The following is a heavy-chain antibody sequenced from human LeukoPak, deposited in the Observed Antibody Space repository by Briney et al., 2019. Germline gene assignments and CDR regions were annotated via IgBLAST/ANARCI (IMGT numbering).Heavy chain of an antibody. D-gene: IGHD2-15*01. CDR1: GFTVSSNY. V-gene: IGHV3-53*01. CDR2: IYSGGST. CDR3: ARVVVAALDY. J-gene: IGHJ4*02. Sequence: PGGSLRLSCSASGFTVSSNYMSWVRQAPGKGLEWVSVIYSGGSTYYADSVKGRFTISRDNSKNTLYLQMNSLRAEDTAVYYCARVVVAALDYWGQGALVTVSS.